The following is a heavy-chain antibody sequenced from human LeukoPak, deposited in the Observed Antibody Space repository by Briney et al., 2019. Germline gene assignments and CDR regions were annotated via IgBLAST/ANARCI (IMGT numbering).Heavy chain of an antibody. J-gene: IGHJ3*02. Sequence: GGSLRLSCAASGFTVSSNYMSWVRQAPGKGLEWVSVIYSGGSTYYADSVKGRFTISRDNSKNTLYLQMNSLRAEDTAVYYCARESKPLYDFWIDAFDIWGQGTMVTVSS. V-gene: IGHV3-53*01. D-gene: IGHD3-3*01. CDR1: GFTVSSNY. CDR2: IYSGGST. CDR3: ARESKPLYDFWIDAFDI.